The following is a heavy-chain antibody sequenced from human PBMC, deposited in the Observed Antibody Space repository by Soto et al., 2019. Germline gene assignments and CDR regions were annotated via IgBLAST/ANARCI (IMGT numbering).Heavy chain of an antibody. CDR1: GYTLTELS. CDR2: FDPEDGET. Sequence: ASVKVSCKVSGYTLTELSMHWVRQAPGKGLEWMGGFDPEDGETIYAQKFQGRVTMTEDTSTDTAYMELSSLRSEDTAVYYCATVSLRGSQNWFDPWGQGTLVTVSS. CDR3: ATVSLRGSQNWFDP. D-gene: IGHD3-10*01. V-gene: IGHV1-24*01. J-gene: IGHJ5*02.